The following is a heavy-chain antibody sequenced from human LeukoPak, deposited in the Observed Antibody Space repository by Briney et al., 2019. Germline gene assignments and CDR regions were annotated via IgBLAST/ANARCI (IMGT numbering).Heavy chain of an antibody. V-gene: IGHV3-23*01. CDR3: AKDFDGVTYSSLLFDS. CDR2: ISGSGGST. J-gene: IGHJ4*02. D-gene: IGHD3-9*01. Sequence: GGSLRLSCAASGFTFSSYAMSWVRQAPGKGLEWVSAISGSGGSTYYADSVKGRLTISRDNSKNTLYLQMNSLRAEDTAVYYCAKDFDGVTYSSLLFDSCGQGTLVTVSS. CDR1: GFTFSSYA.